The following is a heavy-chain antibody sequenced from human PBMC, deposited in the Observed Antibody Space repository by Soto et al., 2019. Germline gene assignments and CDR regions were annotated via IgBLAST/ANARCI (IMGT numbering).Heavy chain of an antibody. Sequence: PSETLSLTCTVSGGSISSSSYYWGWIRQPPGKGLEWIGSIYYSGSTYYNTSLKSRVTISVDTSKNQLSLKLRSVTAAETAVYYCARPVADSSGYYYDYWGQG. CDR2: IYYSGST. CDR3: ARPVADSSGYYYDY. D-gene: IGHD3-22*01. CDR1: GGSISSSSYY. J-gene: IGHJ4*02. V-gene: IGHV4-39*01.